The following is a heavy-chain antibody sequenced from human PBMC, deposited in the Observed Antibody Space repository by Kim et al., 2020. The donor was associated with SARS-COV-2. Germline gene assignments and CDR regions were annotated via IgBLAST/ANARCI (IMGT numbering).Heavy chain of an antibody. CDR1: GYTFTSYA. V-gene: IGHV7-4-1*02. Sequence: ASVKVSCKASGYTFTSYAMNWVRQAPGQGLEGMGWINTNTGNPTYAQGFTGRFVFSLDTSVSTAYLQISSLKAEDTAVYYCARDTYSSSWLNWFDPWGQGTLVTVSS. D-gene: IGHD6-13*01. CDR3: ARDTYSSSWLNWFDP. CDR2: INTNTGNP. J-gene: IGHJ5*02.